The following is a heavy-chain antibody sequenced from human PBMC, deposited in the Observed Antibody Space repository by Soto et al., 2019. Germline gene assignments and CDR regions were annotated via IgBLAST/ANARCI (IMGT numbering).Heavy chain of an antibody. J-gene: IGHJ5*02. D-gene: IGHD4-17*01. CDR1: GYRFSSYF. V-gene: IGHV5-51*01. CDR2: IYPGDSDT. Sequence: EMQLVQSGAEVKKSGESLKISCKASGYRFSSYFIGWVRQMPGKGLEWMGMIYPGDSDTRYSTSFQGQVTISADTSISTSYLQWSSLKAADTAMYYCARLVYVDYVPKRIDPWGQGTLVTVSS. CDR3: ARLVYVDYVPKRIDP.